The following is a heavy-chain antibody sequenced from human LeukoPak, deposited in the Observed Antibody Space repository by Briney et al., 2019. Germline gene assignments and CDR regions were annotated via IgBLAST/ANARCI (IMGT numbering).Heavy chain of an antibody. CDR2: ISGRCGGT. CDR3: AKATPYYDTLTGYSTPYNWFDP. J-gene: IGHJ5*02. Sequence: GGSLILSCAASGFTFGNYAMYWVRQAPGKGLEWVSGISGRCGGTYFADFVKGRFTISRDNSKNTLYMQMNSLRGDDTAVDYCAKATPYYDTLTGYSTPYNWFDPWGQGTLVTVSS. V-gene: IGHV3-23*01. D-gene: IGHD3-9*01. CDR1: GFTFGNYA.